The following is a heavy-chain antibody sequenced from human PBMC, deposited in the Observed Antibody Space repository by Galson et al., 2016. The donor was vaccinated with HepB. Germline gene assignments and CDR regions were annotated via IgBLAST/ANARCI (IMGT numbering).Heavy chain of an antibody. CDR1: GGSISSSNW. J-gene: IGHJ3*02. D-gene: IGHD6-19*01. V-gene: IGHV4-4*02. CDR3: ARGRKIAVTAADDAFDI. CDR2: IYHSGGT. Sequence: SETLSLTCAVSGGSISSSNWWSWVRQPPGKGLEWIGEIYHSGGTNYNPSLKSRVTISVDKSKNQFSLNLSSVTAADTAIYYCARGRKIAVTAADDAFDIWGQGTLVTVSS.